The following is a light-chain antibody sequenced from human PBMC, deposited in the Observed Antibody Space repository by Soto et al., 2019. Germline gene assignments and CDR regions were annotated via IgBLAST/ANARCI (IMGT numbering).Light chain of an antibody. V-gene: IGKV3-20*01. Sequence: EIVLTQSPGTLSLSPGERATLSCRASQSVSSSYLAWYQQKPCQAPRLLIYGVSSRATGIPDRFSGSGSGTDFTLTISRLETEDFAVYYCQQYGSSPETFGQGTKVDI. CDR2: GVS. J-gene: IGKJ1*01. CDR3: QQYGSSPET. CDR1: QSVSSSY.